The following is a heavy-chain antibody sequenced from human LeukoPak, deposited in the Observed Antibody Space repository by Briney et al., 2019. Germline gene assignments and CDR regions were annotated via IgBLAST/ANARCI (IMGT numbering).Heavy chain of an antibody. V-gene: IGHV1-69*05. Sequence: ASVKVSCKASGGTFSSYAISWVRQAPGQGLEWMGGIIPIFGTANYAQKFQGRVTITTDESTSTAYMELSSLRSEDTAVYYCARDQAGSSSPYYYMDVWGKGTTVTVSS. CDR2: IIPIFGTA. CDR1: GGTFSSYA. J-gene: IGHJ6*03. CDR3: ARDQAGSSSPYYYMDV. D-gene: IGHD6-6*01.